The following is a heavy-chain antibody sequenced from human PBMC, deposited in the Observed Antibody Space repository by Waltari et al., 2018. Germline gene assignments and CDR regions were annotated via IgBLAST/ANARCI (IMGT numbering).Heavy chain of an antibody. D-gene: IGHD1-7*01. CDR2: INNDGSIV. J-gene: IGHJ4*02. CDR3: LNYDFDS. Sequence: DVQVVESGGGLVRPGGCVRFSRIGSGFNFSNYFIHWVRQAPGEGPVWVARINNDGSIVNYADSVKGRFSISRDNAKSTVYLQMNNLRGEDTALYHCLNYDFDSWGQGTLVTVSS. CDR1: GFNFSNYF. V-gene: IGHV3-74*01.